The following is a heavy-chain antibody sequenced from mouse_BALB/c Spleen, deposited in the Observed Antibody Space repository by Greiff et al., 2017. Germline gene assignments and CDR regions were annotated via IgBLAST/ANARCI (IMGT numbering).Heavy chain of an antibody. V-gene: IGHV3-6*02. Sequence: EVKLMESGPGLVKPSQSLSLTCSVTGYSITSGYYWNWIRQFPGNKLEWMGYISYDGSNNYNPSLKNRISITRDTSKNQFFLKLNSVTTEDTATYYCARDSYRYDEGFAYWGQGTLVTVSA. CDR2: ISYDGSN. CDR3: ARDSYRYDEGFAY. J-gene: IGHJ3*01. D-gene: IGHD2-14*01. CDR1: GYSITSGYY.